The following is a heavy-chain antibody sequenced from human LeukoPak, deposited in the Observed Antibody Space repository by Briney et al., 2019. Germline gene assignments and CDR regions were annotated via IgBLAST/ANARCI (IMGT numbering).Heavy chain of an antibody. Sequence: PSETLSLTCAVYGGSFSGYYWSWIRQPPGKGLEWIGEINHSGSTNYNPSLKSRVTISVDTSKNQFSLKLSSVTAADTAVYYCARGPDLDYWGQGTLVTVSS. CDR3: ARGPDLDY. CDR1: GGSFSGYY. CDR2: INHSGST. V-gene: IGHV4-34*01. J-gene: IGHJ4*02.